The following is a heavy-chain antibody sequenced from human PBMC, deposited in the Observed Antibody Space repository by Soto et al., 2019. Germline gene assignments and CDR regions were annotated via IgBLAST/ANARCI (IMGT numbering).Heavy chain of an antibody. CDR1: GGSISSYY. J-gene: IGHJ4*02. CDR3: ARGAPVVNDY. Sequence: PSETLSLTCTVSGGSISSYYWSWIRQPPGKGLEWIGYIYYSGITNYSPSLKSRVTISVDTSKNQFSLRLSSVTAADTAVYYCARGAPVVNDYWGQGTLVTVSS. D-gene: IGHD3-22*01. CDR2: IYYSGIT. V-gene: IGHV4-59*01.